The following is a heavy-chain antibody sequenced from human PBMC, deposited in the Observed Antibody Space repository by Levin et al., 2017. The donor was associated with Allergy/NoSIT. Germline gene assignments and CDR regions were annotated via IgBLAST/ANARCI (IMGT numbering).Heavy chain of an antibody. CDR2: IYYSGTT. V-gene: IGHV4-39*01. CDR3: ARQSAVGGILYGMDV. Sequence: SQTLSLTCTVPGGSISSPSSYWGWIRQPPGRGLEWIGSIYYSGTTYYNLSLKSRVIISVDTSKNQFSLKLSSVTAADTAVFYCARQSAVGGILYGMDVWGQGTTVTVSS. CDR1: GGSISSPSSY. D-gene: IGHD1-26*01. J-gene: IGHJ6*02.